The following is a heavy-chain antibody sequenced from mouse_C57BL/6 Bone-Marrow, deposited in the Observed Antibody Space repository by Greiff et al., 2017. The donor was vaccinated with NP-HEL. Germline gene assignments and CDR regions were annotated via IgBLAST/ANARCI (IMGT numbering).Heavy chain of an antibody. CDR3: ARRCIYYDYDYAMDY. D-gene: IGHD2-4*01. J-gene: IGHJ4*01. V-gene: IGHV1-80*01. Sequence: VQLQQSGASVTIPCKASGYAFSSSWMNWVKQRPGKGLEWIGQIYPGDGDLNYNGKFKCKAKLSADKSSSTAYMQLSSLTSEDSTVYFCARRCIYYDYDYAMDYWGQGTSVTVSS. CDR2: IYPGDGDL. CDR1: GYAFSSSW.